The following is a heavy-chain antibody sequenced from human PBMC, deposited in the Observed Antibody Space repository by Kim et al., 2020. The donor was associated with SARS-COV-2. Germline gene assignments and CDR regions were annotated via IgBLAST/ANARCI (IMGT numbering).Heavy chain of an antibody. V-gene: IGHV3-33*01. CDR2: IWYDGSNK. Sequence: GGSLRLSCAASGFTFSSYGMHWVRQAPGKGLEWVAVIWYDGSNKYYADSVKGRFTISRDNSKNTLYLQMNSLRAEDTAVYYCARPLSTYSSSTGVDYWGQGTLVTVSS. CDR3: ARPLSTYSSSTGVDY. J-gene: IGHJ4*02. CDR1: GFTFSSYG. D-gene: IGHD6-6*01.